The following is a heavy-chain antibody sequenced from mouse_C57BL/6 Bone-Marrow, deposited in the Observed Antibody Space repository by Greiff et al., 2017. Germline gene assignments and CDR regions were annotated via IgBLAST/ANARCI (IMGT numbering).Heavy chain of an antibody. V-gene: IGHV5-4*01. CDR2: ISDGGSYT. J-gene: IGHJ3*01. D-gene: IGHD2-4*01. CDR3: AREAYDYGAY. CDR1: GFTFSSYA. Sequence: EVKLVASGGGLVKPGGSLKLSCAASGFTFSSYAMSWVRQTPEKRLEWVATISDGGSYTYYPDNVKGRFTISRDNAKNKLYLQMRHLKSEDTAMYYCAREAYDYGAYWGQGTLVTVSA.